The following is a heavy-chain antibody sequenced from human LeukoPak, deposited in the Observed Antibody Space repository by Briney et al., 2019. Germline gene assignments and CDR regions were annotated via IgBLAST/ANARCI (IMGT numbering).Heavy chain of an antibody. V-gene: IGHV1-69*06. CDR2: IIPIFGTA. Sequence: SVKVSCKASGGTFSSYAISWVRQAPGQGLEWMGGIIPIFGTANYAQKFQGRVTMTEDTSTDTAYMELSSLRSEDTAVYYCATGYYYDSSGYFPFDYWGQGTLVTVSS. CDR3: ATGYYYDSSGYFPFDY. D-gene: IGHD3-22*01. CDR1: GGTFSSYA. J-gene: IGHJ4*02.